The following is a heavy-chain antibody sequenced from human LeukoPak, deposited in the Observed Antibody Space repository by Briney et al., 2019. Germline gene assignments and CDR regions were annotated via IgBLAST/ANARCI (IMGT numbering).Heavy chain of an antibody. J-gene: IGHJ4*02. Sequence: SETLSLTCTVSGGSISSYYWSWIRQPPGKGLEWIGEINNSGGTNYNPSLKSRVTISADTSKKQFSLKLRSVTAADTAVYYCARAQGRLVPPAYWGQGTLVTVSS. V-gene: IGHV4-34*01. D-gene: IGHD6-19*01. CDR1: GGSISSYY. CDR3: ARAQGRLVPPAY. CDR2: INNSGGT.